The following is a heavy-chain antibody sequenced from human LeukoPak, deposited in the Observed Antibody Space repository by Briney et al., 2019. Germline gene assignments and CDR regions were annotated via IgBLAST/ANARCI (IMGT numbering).Heavy chain of an antibody. CDR2: IYYSGST. CDR1: GGSISSGGYY. V-gene: IGHV4-31*03. D-gene: IGHD4-17*01. CDR3: ARVTTNYYYYMDV. Sequence: SQTLSPTCTVSGGSISSGGYYWSWIRQHPGKGLEWIGYIYYSGSTYYNPSLKSRVTISVDTSKNQFSLKLSSVTAADTAVYYCARVTTNYYYYMDVWGKGTTVTVSS. J-gene: IGHJ6*03.